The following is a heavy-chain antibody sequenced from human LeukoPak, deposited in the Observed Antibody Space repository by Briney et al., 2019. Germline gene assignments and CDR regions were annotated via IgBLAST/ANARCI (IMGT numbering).Heavy chain of an antibody. CDR1: GFTFSSYN. V-gene: IGHV3-21*01. CDR2: INIGGDYI. Sequence: GGSLRLSCTASGFTFSSYNMNWVRQAPGKGLEWLSSINIGGDYINYADSVKGRFIISRDNAKNSVYLQMNSLRAEDTAVYYCARGGYCSSTSCLSPFDYWGQGTLVTVSS. CDR3: ARGGYCSSTSCLSPFDY. J-gene: IGHJ4*02. D-gene: IGHD2-2*01.